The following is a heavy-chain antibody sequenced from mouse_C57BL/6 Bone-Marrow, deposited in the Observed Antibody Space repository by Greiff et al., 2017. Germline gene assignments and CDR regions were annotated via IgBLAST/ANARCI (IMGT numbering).Heavy chain of an antibody. Sequence: EVKVEESGGGLVQPGGSMKLSCVASGFTFSNYWMNWVRQSPEKGLEWVAQIRLKSDNYATHYAESVKGRFTISRDDSKSSVYLQMNNLRAEDTGIYYCTEDSSGPYAMDYWGQGTSVTVSS. CDR2: IRLKSDNYAT. J-gene: IGHJ4*01. D-gene: IGHD3-2*02. CDR1: GFTFSNYW. CDR3: TEDSSGPYAMDY. V-gene: IGHV6-3*01.